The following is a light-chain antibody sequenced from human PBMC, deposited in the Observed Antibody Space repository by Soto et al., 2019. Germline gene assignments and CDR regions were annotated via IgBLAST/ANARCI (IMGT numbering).Light chain of an antibody. V-gene: IGKV1-17*01. J-gene: IGKJ3*01. CDR3: LQHSTYPFT. Sequence: DIPMTQSPSFLSPSVGDRVTITCRASQAIRDDLTWYQQKPGKAPARLIYRASFLQTGVPSRFSGSRSGTEFTLTIISLQPEDFATYYCLQHSTYPFTFGPGT. CDR1: QAIRDD. CDR2: RAS.